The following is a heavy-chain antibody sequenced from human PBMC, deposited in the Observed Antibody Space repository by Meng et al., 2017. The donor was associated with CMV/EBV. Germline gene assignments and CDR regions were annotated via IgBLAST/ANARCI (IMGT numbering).Heavy chain of an antibody. CDR3: TRAPADYYDSSGYYQAPDY. CDR2: IRSKAYGGTT. D-gene: IGHD3-22*01. CDR1: GFTFGDYA. J-gene: IGHJ4*02. V-gene: IGHV3-49*04. Sequence: GESLKISCTASGFTFGDYAMRWVRQAPGKGLEWVGFIRSKAYGGTTEYAASVKGRFTISRDDSKSIAYLQMNSLKTEDTAVYYCTRAPADYYDSSGYYQAPDYWGQGTLVTVSS.